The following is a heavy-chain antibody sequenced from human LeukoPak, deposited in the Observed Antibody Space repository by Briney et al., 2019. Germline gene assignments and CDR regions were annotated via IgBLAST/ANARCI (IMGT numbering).Heavy chain of an antibody. V-gene: IGHV1-2*02. Sequence: ASVKVSCKASGYTFTGYYMHWVRQAPGQGLEWMGWINPNSGGTNYAQKFQGRVTMTRDTSISTAYMELSRLRSDDTAVYYSARDVGSGWLYFDHWGQGTLVTVSS. D-gene: IGHD6-19*01. CDR3: ARDVGSGWLYFDH. CDR2: INPNSGGT. CDR1: GYTFTGYY. J-gene: IGHJ4*02.